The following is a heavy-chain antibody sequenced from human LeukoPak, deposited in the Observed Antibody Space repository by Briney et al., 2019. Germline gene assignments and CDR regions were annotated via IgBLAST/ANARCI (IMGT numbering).Heavy chain of an antibody. Sequence: ASVKVSCKASGYTFTGYYMHWVRQAPGQGLEWMGWINPNSGGTNYAQKFQGRVTMTRDTSISTAYMKLSRLRSDDTAVYYCAREVGPAWYFDLWGRGTLVTVSS. V-gene: IGHV1-2*02. CDR2: INPNSGGT. J-gene: IGHJ2*01. CDR1: GYTFTGYY. CDR3: AREVGPAWYFDL.